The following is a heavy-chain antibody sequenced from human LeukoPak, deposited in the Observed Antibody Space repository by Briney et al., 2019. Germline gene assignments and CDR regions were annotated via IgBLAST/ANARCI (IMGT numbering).Heavy chain of an antibody. Sequence: ASVKVSGKASGYTFTGYYMHWVRQAPGQGLEWMGWINPNSGGTNYAQKFQGRVTMTRDTSISTAYMELSRLRSDDTAVYYCARVDGYSGYDLFDYWGQGTLVTVSS. CDR3: ARVDGYSGYDLFDY. V-gene: IGHV1-2*02. CDR2: INPNSGGT. D-gene: IGHD5-12*01. CDR1: GYTFTGYY. J-gene: IGHJ4*02.